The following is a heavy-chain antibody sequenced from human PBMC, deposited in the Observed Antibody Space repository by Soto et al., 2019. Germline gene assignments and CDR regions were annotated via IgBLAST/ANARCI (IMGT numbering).Heavy chain of an antibody. CDR3: ARHDFWSGYHLSDYYGMDV. CDR1: GGSISSSSYY. V-gene: IGHV4-39*01. J-gene: IGHJ6*02. Sequence: SETLSLTCTVSGGSISSSSYYWGWIRQPPGKGLEWIGSIYYSGSTYYNPSLKSRVTISVDTSKNQFSLKLSSVTAADTAVYYCARHDFWSGYHLSDYYGMDVWGQGTTVTV. D-gene: IGHD3-3*01. CDR2: IYYSGST.